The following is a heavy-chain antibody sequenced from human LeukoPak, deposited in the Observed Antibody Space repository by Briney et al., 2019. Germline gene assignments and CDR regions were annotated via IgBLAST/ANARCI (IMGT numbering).Heavy chain of an antibody. CDR2: INHSGST. CDR1: GGSFSGYY. D-gene: IGHD6-13*01. V-gene: IGHV4-34*01. Sequence: SETLSLTCAVYGGSFSGYYWSWIRQPPGKGLEWIGEINHSGSTNYNPSLKSRVTISVDTSKNQFSLKLSSVTAADTAVYYCARSRPRIAPDYWGQGTLVTVSS. J-gene: IGHJ4*02. CDR3: ARSRPRIAPDY.